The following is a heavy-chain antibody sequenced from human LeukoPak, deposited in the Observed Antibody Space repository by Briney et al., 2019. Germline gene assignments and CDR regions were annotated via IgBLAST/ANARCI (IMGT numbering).Heavy chain of an antibody. J-gene: IGHJ4*02. CDR3: AREKKYYYDSSGYRPLDY. D-gene: IGHD3-22*01. Sequence: KLGGSLRLSCAASGLTFSSYSMNWVRQAPGKGLEWVSSISSSSSYIYYADSVKGRFTISRDNAKNSLYLQMNSLRAEDTAVYYCAREKKYYYDSSGYRPLDYWGQGTLVTVSS. V-gene: IGHV3-21*01. CDR2: ISSSSSYI. CDR1: GLTFSSYS.